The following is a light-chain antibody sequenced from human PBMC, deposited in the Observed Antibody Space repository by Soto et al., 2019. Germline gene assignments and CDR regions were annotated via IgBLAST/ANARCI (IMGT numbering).Light chain of an antibody. CDR1: SSNIGSNY. CDR2: RNN. J-gene: IGLJ2*01. V-gene: IGLV1-47*01. Sequence: QPVLTQPPSASGTPGQRVTICCSGSSSNIGSNYVYWYQQLPGTAPKLLIYRNNQRPSGVPDRFSGSKSGTSASLAISGLRSEDEADYYCAAWDDSLSGVVFGGGTKVTVL. CDR3: AAWDDSLSGVV.